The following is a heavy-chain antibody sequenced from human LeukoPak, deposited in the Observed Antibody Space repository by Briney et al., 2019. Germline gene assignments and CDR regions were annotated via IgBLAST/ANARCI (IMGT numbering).Heavy chain of an antibody. CDR2: ISGSGGST. CDR1: GFTFSSYA. V-gene: IGHV3-23*01. D-gene: IGHD2-21*02. J-gene: IGHJ5*02. CDR3: ANSYCGGDCYLP. Sequence: AGGSLGLSCAASGFTFSSYAMSWVRQAPGKGLEWVSAISGSGGSTDYADSVKGRFTISRDNSKNTLYLQMNSLRVEDTAVYYCANSYCGGDCYLPWGQGTLVTVSS.